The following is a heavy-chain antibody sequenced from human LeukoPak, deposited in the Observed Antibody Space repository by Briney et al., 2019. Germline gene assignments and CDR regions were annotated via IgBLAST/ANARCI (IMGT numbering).Heavy chain of an antibody. J-gene: IGHJ4*02. CDR3: AREPQRQPYCGGDCYHFDY. D-gene: IGHD2-21*02. V-gene: IGHV1-2*04. CDR2: INPNSGGT. CDR1: GYTFTGYY. Sequence: ASVKVSCKASGYTFTGYYMHWVRQATGQGLEWMGWINPNSGGTNYAQKFQGWVTITRDTSTSTAYMEMSRLRSDDTAAYYCAREPQRQPYCGGDCYHFDYCGRGTVVTVSS.